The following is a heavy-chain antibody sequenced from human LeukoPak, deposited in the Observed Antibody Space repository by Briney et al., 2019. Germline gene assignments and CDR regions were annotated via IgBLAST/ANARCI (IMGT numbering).Heavy chain of an antibody. J-gene: IGHJ4*02. CDR3: AREIVGRPGDY. Sequence: AAVTVSFKASGYTFTGYYIHWVRPAPGQGLEWMGWINLNGGVTNYAQKFQGRVTMSRDTSISTAYMELSRLRSDDTAVYYCAREIVGRPGDYWGQGSLVTVSP. D-gene: IGHD2-21*01. V-gene: IGHV1-2*02. CDR1: GYTFTGYY. CDR2: INLNGGVT.